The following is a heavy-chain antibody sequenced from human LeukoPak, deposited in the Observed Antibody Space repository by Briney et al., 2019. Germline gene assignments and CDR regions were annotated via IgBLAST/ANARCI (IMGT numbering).Heavy chain of an antibody. CDR3: AREGSYDSSGYYLP. Sequence: GRSLRLSCAASGFTFSSYAMHWVRQAPGKGLEWVAVISYDGSNKYYTDSVKGRFTISRDNSKNTLYLQMNSLRAEDTAVYYCAREGSYDSSGYYLPWGQGTLVTVSS. V-gene: IGHV3-30-3*01. CDR1: GFTFSSYA. J-gene: IGHJ5*02. CDR2: ISYDGSNK. D-gene: IGHD3-22*01.